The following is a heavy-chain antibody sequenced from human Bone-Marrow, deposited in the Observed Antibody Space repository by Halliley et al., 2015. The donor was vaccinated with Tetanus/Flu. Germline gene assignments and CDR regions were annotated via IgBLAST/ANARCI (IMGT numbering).Heavy chain of an antibody. CDR2: INQDGSEK. CDR3: ARESPNYDFWQGSYITKKGAFHI. J-gene: IGHJ3*02. Sequence: SLRLSCAASGITFSWFSMTWVRQAPGKGLESVANINQDGSEKYYLGSVKGRFTISRDTSKNTLYLQMNSLRAEDTAVYYCARESPNYDFWQGSYITKKGAFHIWGQGTMVIVSS. CDR1: GITFSWFS. V-gene: IGHV3-7*03. D-gene: IGHD3-3*01.